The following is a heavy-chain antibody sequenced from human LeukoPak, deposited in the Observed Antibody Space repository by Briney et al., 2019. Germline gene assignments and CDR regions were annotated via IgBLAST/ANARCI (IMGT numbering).Heavy chain of an antibody. Sequence: GGSLRLSCAASGSTFSTYAMHWVRQAPGKGLEWVSYISTSGSTIYYADSVKGRFTISRDNAKNSLYLQMNSLKAEDTAVYYCARELQYYFDYWGQGTLVTVSS. CDR1: GSTFSTYA. CDR3: ARELQYYFDY. J-gene: IGHJ4*02. CDR2: ISTSGSTI. V-gene: IGHV3-48*03.